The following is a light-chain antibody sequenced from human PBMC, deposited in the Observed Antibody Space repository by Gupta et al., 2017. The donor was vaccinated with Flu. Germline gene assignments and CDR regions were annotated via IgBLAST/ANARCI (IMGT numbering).Light chain of an antibody. CDR1: QSVSTK. V-gene: IGKV3-15*01. Sequence: ATRSGSPGERATRSCRASQSVSTKLAWYQQKPGQAPRLLIYDASTRPTGIPVRFRGSGSGTEFTLTISSGQSEDFAVYYCQQYDNWPPWTLGQGTKVEIK. CDR2: DAS. J-gene: IGKJ1*01. CDR3: QQYDNWPPWT.